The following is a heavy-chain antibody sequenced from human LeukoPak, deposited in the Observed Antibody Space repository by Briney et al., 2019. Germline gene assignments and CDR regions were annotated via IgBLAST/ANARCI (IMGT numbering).Heavy chain of an antibody. D-gene: IGHD1-1*01. V-gene: IGHV4-61*01. CDR2: IYYSGST. Sequence: PSETLSLTCTVSGGSVSSGTYYWSWIRQPPGKGLEWIGYIYYSGSTNYNASLKSRVTISVDTSKNQFSLKLSSVTAADTAVYYCAREKVFDLLEGTESGVDVWGQGTTVTVSS. CDR3: AREKVFDLLEGTESGVDV. J-gene: IGHJ6*02. CDR1: GGSVSSGTYY.